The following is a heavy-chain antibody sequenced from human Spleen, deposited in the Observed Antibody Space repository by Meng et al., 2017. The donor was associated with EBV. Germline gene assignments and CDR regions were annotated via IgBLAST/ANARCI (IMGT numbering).Heavy chain of an antibody. CDR3: ATRGRWFYGSDY. Sequence: VALVQSGAKMTKPAASVQSTSKAFGYTLGDYDINWVRQATGQELEWVGWINPESTHADYAQKFQGRLTMTRTTSTNTAYMELSSLRSEDTAVYFCATRGRWFYGSDYWGQGTLVTVSS. V-gene: IGHV1-8*01. CDR2: INPESTHA. D-gene: IGHD3-10*01. J-gene: IGHJ4*02. CDR1: GYTLGDYD.